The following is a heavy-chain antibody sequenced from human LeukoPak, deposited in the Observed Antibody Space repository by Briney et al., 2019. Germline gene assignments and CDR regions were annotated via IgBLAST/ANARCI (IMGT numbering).Heavy chain of an antibody. Sequence: GASVKVSCKASGGTSSNYAISWVRQAPGQGLEWMGGIIPIFGTGNYAQKFQGRVTITADESTSTAYMELSSLRSEDTAVYFCARDFHYSGSGSYYNRAFDIWGQGTVVTVSS. J-gene: IGHJ3*02. V-gene: IGHV1-69*13. CDR2: IIPIFGTG. D-gene: IGHD3-10*01. CDR3: ARDFHYSGSGSYYNRAFDI. CDR1: GGTSSNYA.